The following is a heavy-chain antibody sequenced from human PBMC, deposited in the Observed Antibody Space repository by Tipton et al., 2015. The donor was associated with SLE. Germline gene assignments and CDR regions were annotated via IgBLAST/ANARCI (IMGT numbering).Heavy chain of an antibody. J-gene: IGHJ4*02. CDR3: ARGWSLDWAPFGF. V-gene: IGHV4-61*09. CDR1: GGSISSGGYY. CDR2: IYTSGST. Sequence: TLSLTCTVSGGSISSGGYYWSWIRQPAGKGLELIGHIYTSGSTNYNPSLKSRVTISVDTSKNQFSLNLTSVTAADTAVYYCARGWSLDWAPFGFWGQGTLVTVSS. D-gene: IGHD3-9*01.